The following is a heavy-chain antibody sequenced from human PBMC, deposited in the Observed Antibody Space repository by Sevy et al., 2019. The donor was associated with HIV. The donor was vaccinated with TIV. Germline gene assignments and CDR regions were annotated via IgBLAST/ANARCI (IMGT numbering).Heavy chain of an antibody. D-gene: IGHD2-15*01. CDR3: ARRFCTGGSCPIFYGIDV. V-gene: IGHV3-11*04. CDR2: ISSSGSTI. J-gene: IGHJ6*02. Sequence: GGSLRLSCAASGFTFSDYYMSWIRQAPGKGLEWVSYISSSGSTIYYADSVKGRFTISRDNAKISLYLQMNSLRAEDTAVYYCARRFCTGGSCPIFYGIDVWGQGTTVTVSS. CDR1: GFTFSDYY.